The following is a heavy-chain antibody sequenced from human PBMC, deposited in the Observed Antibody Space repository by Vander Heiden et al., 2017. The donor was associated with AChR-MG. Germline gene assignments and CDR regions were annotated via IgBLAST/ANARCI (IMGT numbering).Heavy chain of an antibody. CDR1: GGPSSGYY. CDR2: IPFSGST. CDR3: ASSGFTYGYFV. J-gene: IGHJ4*02. V-gene: IGHV4-59*08. Sequence: QVQLQESGPGLVKPSATLSLTCTVSGGPSSGYYWSWIRQPPGQGLEWIGYIPFSGSTNPNPALKRRVTISVDRSKGQFTLKLRTVTAADPAVYYCASSGFTYGYFVWGQGTLVSVSS. D-gene: IGHD5-18*01.